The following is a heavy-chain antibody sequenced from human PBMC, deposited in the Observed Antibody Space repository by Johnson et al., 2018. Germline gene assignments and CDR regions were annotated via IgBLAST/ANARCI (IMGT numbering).Heavy chain of an antibody. J-gene: IGHJ6*04. Sequence: QEQLVESGGGVVQPGRSLRLSCAASGFPFSSSGMHWVRQAPGKGLEWVAVISYDGSNKYYEDSVKGRFTISRDNSKNTRYLQINSLRAEDTAVYYCAKDRSSGSISRYYYYGMDVWGKGTTVTVSS. CDR2: ISYDGSNK. D-gene: IGHD3-22*01. CDR3: AKDRSSGSISRYYYYGMDV. V-gene: IGHV3-30*18. CDR1: GFPFSSSG.